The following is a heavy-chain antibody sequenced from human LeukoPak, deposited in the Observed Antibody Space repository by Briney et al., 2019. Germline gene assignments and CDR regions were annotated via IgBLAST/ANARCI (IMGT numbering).Heavy chain of an antibody. J-gene: IGHJ4*02. CDR2: ISAYNGNT. CDR3: ARSTLWFGELSSLDY. Sequence: ASVKVSCKASGYTFTSYGISWVRQAPGQGLEWMGWISAYNGNTNYAQKLQGRVTMTTDTSTSTAYMELRSLRSDDTAVYYCARSTLWFGELSSLDYWGRGTLVTVSS. CDR1: GYTFTSYG. V-gene: IGHV1-18*01. D-gene: IGHD3-10*01.